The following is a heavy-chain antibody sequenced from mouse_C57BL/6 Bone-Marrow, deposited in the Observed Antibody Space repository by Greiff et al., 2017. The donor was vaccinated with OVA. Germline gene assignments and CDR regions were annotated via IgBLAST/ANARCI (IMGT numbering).Heavy chain of an antibody. V-gene: IGHV5-16*01. J-gene: IGHJ1*03. Sequence: EVKLMESEGGLVQPGSSMKLSCTASGFTFSDYYMAWVRQVPEKGLEWVAKINDDGSSTYYLDSLKSRFIISRDNAKNILYLQMSSLKSEDTATYYCARDLWYFDVWGTGTTVTVSS. CDR3: ARDLWYFDV. CDR1: GFTFSDYY. CDR2: INDDGSST.